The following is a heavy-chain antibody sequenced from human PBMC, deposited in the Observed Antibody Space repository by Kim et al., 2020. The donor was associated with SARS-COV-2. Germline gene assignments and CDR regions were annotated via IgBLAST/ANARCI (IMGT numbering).Heavy chain of an antibody. V-gene: IGHV3-15*01. J-gene: IGHJ3*02. D-gene: IGHD3-10*01. CDR3: TTPFFADYYGSGSYYIGDAFDI. Sequence: GGSLRLSCAASGFTFSNAWMSWVRQAPGKGLEWVGRIKSKTDGGTTDYAAPVKGRFTISRDDSKNTLYLQMNSLKTEDTAVYYCTTPFFADYYGSGSYYIGDAFDIWGQGTMVTVSS. CDR1: GFTFSNAW. CDR2: IKSKTDGGTT.